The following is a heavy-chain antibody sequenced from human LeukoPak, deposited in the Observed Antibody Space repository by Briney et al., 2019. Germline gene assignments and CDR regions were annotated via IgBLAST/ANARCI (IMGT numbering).Heavy chain of an antibody. CDR1: GFAYTTYR. CDR3: VSGSYPTDY. CDR2: IKRDGTDK. J-gene: IGHJ4*02. D-gene: IGHD3-10*01. V-gene: IGHV3-7*05. Sequence: GGSLRLSCADSGFAYTTYRMTWVRQAPGKGREWVSNIKRDGTDKYYVDSVKGRFTISRDNAKNPLYLEMNSLRAEDTAVYYCVSGSYPTDYWGQGTLVTVSS.